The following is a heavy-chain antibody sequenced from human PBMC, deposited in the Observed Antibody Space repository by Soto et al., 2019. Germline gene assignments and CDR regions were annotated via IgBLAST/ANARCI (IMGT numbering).Heavy chain of an antibody. D-gene: IGHD2-15*01. CDR2: IKHDGSET. J-gene: IGHJ4*02. V-gene: IGHV3-7*01. Sequence: EVQLVESGGGLVQPGGSLRLSCAASGFTFSSHWMSWVRQAPGKGLEWVANIKHDGSETYYVDSVKGRFTISRDNAKNSLYMKMHSLRAEDTAVYYCASDDSNWARDYWGQGTLVTVSS. CDR1: GFTFSSHW. CDR3: ASDDSNWARDY.